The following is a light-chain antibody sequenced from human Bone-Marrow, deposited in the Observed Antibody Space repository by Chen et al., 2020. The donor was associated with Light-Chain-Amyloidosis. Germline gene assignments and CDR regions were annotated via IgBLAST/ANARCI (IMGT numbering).Light chain of an antibody. CDR3: QVWDRSSDRPV. Sequence: SYVLTQPSSVSVAPGQTATIACGGNNIGSTSVHWYQQTPGQAPLLVVYDDSARPSGIPERLSGSNSGNTATLTISRVEAGDEADHYCQVWDRSSDRPVFGGGTKLTVL. CDR2: DDS. CDR1: NIGSTS. V-gene: IGLV3-21*02. J-gene: IGLJ3*02.